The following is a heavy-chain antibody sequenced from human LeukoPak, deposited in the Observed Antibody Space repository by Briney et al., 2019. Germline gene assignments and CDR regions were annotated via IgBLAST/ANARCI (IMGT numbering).Heavy chain of an antibody. J-gene: IGHJ4*01. CDR2: VSGSGGST. V-gene: IGHV3-23*01. Sequence: GGSLRLSCAASGFSFSTCGMSWVRQAPGKGLEWVSTVSGSGGSTYYADFVKGRFSISRDNAKNTLYLQMNSLRAEDTAVYYCARELPREVTLDYWGQGTLVTVSS. CDR1: GFSFSTCG. CDR3: ARELPREVTLDY. D-gene: IGHD2-21*02.